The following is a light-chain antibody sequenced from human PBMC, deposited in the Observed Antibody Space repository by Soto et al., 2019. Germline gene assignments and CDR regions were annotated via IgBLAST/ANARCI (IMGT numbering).Light chain of an antibody. CDR3: QQYRSCPIT. CDR1: QSISGE. V-gene: IGKV3-15*01. Sequence: EIVMTQSPATLSVSPGESATLSCRPSQSISGELAWYQQQQPGQAPRLLMYGASTRATGIPARFSGSVSGTEFTLTISGLQSEDFAIYFCQQYRSCPITFGQGTRLEIK. J-gene: IGKJ5*01. CDR2: GAS.